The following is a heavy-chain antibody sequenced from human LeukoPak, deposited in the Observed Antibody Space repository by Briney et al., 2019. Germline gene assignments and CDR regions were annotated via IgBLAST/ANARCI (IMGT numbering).Heavy chain of an antibody. CDR2: IYYSGST. D-gene: IGHD3-22*01. J-gene: IGHJ4*02. CDR3: AGYYDSSGYYLFGY. Sequence: PSETLSLTCTVSGGSISSYYWSWIRQPPGKGLEWIGYIYYSGSTNYNPSLKSRVTISVDTSKNQFSLKLSSVTAADTAVYYCAGYYDSSGYYLFGYWGQGTLVTVSS. CDR1: GGSISSYY. V-gene: IGHV4-59*01.